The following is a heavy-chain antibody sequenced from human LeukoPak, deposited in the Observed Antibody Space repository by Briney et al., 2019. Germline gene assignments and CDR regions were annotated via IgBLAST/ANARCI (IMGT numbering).Heavy chain of an antibody. CDR1: GFTFSSYW. V-gene: IGHV3-7*01. Sequence: PGGSLRLSCAASGFTFSSYWMSWVRQAPGKGLEWVANIKQDGSEKYYVDSVKGRFTISRDNAKNSLYLQMNSLRAEDTAVYYCARDGWIQLGSYYYYYMDVWGKGTTVTVSS. J-gene: IGHJ6*03. CDR3: ARDGWIQLGSYYYYYMDV. D-gene: IGHD5-18*01. CDR2: IKQDGSEK.